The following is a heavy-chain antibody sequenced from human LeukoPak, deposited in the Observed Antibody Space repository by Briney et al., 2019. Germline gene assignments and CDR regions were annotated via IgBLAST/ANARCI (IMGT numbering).Heavy chain of an antibody. J-gene: IGHJ6*03. Sequence: SETLSLTCAVYGGSFSGYYWSWIREPPGKGLEWIGEINHSGSTNYNPSLMSRVTISVDTSKNQFSLKLSSVTAADTAVYYCARDGGYSNPYYYYYYYMDVWGKGTTVTVSS. D-gene: IGHD4-11*01. CDR2: INHSGST. CDR1: GGSFSGYY. CDR3: ARDGGYSNPYYYYYYYMDV. V-gene: IGHV4-34*01.